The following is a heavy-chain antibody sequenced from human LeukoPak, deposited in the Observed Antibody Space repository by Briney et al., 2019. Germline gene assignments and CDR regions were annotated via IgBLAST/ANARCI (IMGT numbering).Heavy chain of an antibody. Sequence: SETLSLTCTVSGGSISSGGYYWSWIRQHPGKGLEWIGYIYYSGSTYYNPSLKSRVTISVDTSKNQFSLKLSSVTAADTAVYYCAARTRGPFDYWGQGTLVTVSS. CDR1: GGSISSGGYY. CDR2: IYYSGST. CDR3: AARTRGPFDY. D-gene: IGHD1/OR15-1a*01. V-gene: IGHV4-31*03. J-gene: IGHJ4*02.